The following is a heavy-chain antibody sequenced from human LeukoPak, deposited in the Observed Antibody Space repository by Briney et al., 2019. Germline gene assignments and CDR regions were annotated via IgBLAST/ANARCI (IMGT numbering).Heavy chain of an antibody. Sequence: GSLRLSCAASGFTFSSYAMHWVRQAPGKGLEWVAVLSYDGGNNYYADSVKGRFTISRDNSKNTLFLQMNSLRAEDTAIYYCATYRQVLLPFESWGQGTLVTVSS. CDR3: ATYRQVLLPFES. D-gene: IGHD2-8*02. V-gene: IGHV3-30*04. CDR2: LSYDGGNN. J-gene: IGHJ4*02. CDR1: GFTFSSYA.